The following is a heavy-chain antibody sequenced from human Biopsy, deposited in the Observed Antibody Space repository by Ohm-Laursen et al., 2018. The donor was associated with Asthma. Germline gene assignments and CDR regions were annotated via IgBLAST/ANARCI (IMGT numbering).Heavy chain of an antibody. CDR1: GFTFSSYW. D-gene: IGHD6-13*01. J-gene: IGHJ4*02. Sequence: GSLRLSCSASGFTFSSYWMHWVRQAPGKGLVWVSRINRDGSSTSYADSVKGRFTISRDNAKNTLYLEMNSLRAEDTAVYYCAREPAGQELDNWGQGTVVTVSS. CDR3: AREPAGQELDN. CDR2: INRDGSST. V-gene: IGHV3-74*01.